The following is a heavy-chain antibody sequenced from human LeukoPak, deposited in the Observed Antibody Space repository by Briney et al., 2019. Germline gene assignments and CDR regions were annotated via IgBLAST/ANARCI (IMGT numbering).Heavy chain of an antibody. CDR1: GYTFTDYY. V-gene: IGHV1-2*02. D-gene: IGHD2-2*01. Sequence: ASVKVSCRASGYTFTDYYIHWVRQAPGQGLEWMGWINPDNGGTNYQGRVIMTRDTSIRTVYVDLSRLRSDDTAVFYCTREARVGNWFDPWGQGTQVTVSS. J-gene: IGHJ5*02. CDR2: INPDNGGT. CDR3: TREARVGNWFDP.